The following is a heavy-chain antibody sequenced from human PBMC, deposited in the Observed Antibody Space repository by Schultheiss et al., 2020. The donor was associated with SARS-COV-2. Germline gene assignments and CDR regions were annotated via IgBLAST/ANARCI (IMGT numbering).Heavy chain of an antibody. D-gene: IGHD6-19*01. CDR2: ISSSGSTI. CDR1: GFTVSSYT. J-gene: IGHJ4*02. V-gene: IGHV3-48*04. Sequence: GGSLRLSCAASGFTVSSYTMNWVRQAPGKGLEWVSYISSSGSTIYYADSVKGRFTISRDNAKNSLYLQMNSLRADDTAVYYCAKFSSDWFSYFDYWGQGTLVTVSS. CDR3: AKFSSDWFSYFDY.